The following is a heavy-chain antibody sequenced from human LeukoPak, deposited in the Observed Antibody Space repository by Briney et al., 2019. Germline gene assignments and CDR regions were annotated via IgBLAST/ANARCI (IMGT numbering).Heavy chain of an antibody. V-gene: IGHV3-23*01. Sequence: PGGSLGLSCAASGFTFSNHAMSWVRQAPGKGLEWVSAISGSGGSTYYADSVKGRFTISRDNSKNTLYLQMNSLRAEDTAVYYCAKVNSGCLRYWGQGTLVTVSS. CDR2: ISGSGGST. CDR1: GFTFSNHA. CDR3: AKVNSGCLRY. D-gene: IGHD6-19*01. J-gene: IGHJ4*02.